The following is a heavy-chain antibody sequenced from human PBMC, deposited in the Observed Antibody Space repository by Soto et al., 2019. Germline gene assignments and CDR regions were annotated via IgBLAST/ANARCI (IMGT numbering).Heavy chain of an antibody. J-gene: IGHJ6*03. CDR3: ATNTLVRGVHYHYYYHYMDV. CDR2: IYYSGNT. CDR1: GGSISSSTYY. Sequence: QLQLQESGPGLVKPSETLSLTCTVSGGSISSSTYYWGWIRQPPGKGLEWIGSIYYSGNTYYSPSLKSRVTISVDTSKNQFSLRLSSVTAADTAVYYCATNTLVRGVHYHYYYHYMDVWGKGTTVTVSS. V-gene: IGHV4-39*01. D-gene: IGHD3-10*01.